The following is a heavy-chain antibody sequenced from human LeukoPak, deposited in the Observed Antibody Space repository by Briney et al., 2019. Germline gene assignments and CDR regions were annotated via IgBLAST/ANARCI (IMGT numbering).Heavy chain of an antibody. CDR2: IYHSGST. D-gene: IGHD3-22*01. CDR3: ASFDIYYDSSGYYYSPFDY. Sequence: SGTLSLTCAVSGGSISSSNWWSWVRQPPGKGLEWIGEIYHSGSTNYNPSLKSRVTISVDKSKNQFSLKLSSVTAADTAVYYCASFDIYYDSSGYYYSPFDYWGQGTLVTVSS. V-gene: IGHV4-4*02. J-gene: IGHJ4*02. CDR1: GGSISSSNW.